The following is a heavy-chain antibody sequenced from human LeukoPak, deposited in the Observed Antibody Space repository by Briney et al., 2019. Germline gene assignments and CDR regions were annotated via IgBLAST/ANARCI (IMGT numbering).Heavy chain of an antibody. Sequence: GGSLRLSCAASGFTFSSSWRHWVGQPPGRGLVWVSRINSDGSSTNYADSVKGRFTISRDNAKNTLYLQMNSLRAEDTAVYYCARGQWLMGYWGQGTLVTVSS. D-gene: IGHD6-19*01. CDR2: INSDGSST. CDR3: ARGQWLMGY. CDR1: GFTFSSSW. J-gene: IGHJ4*02. V-gene: IGHV3-74*01.